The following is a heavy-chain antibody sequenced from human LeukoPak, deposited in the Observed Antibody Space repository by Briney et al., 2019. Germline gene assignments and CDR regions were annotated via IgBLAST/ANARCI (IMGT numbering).Heavy chain of an antibody. CDR3: ARVLAAAGASYYYYYMDV. CDR1: GGSISSGDYY. CDR2: IYYSGST. J-gene: IGHJ6*03. D-gene: IGHD6-13*01. Sequence: PSETLSLTCTVSGGSISSGDYYWSWIRQPPGKGLEWIGYIYYSGSTYYNPSLKSRVTMSVDTSKNQFSLKLSSVTAADTAVYYCARVLAAAGASYYYYYMDVWGKGTTVTVSS. V-gene: IGHV4-30-4*08.